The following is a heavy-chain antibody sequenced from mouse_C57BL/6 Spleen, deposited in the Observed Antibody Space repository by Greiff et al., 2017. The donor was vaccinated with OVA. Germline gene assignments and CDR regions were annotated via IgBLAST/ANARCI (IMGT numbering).Heavy chain of an antibody. CDR3: ARDYDGYYGGAMDY. V-gene: IGHV3-6*01. Sequence: EVQLVESGPGLVKPSQSLSLTCSVTGYSITSGYYWNWIRQFPGNKLEWMGYISYDGSHNYNPSLKNRISITRDTSKNQFFLKLNSVTTEDTATYYCARDYDGYYGGAMDYWGQGTSVTVSS. CDR2: ISYDGSH. J-gene: IGHJ4*01. D-gene: IGHD2-3*01. CDR1: GYSITSGYY.